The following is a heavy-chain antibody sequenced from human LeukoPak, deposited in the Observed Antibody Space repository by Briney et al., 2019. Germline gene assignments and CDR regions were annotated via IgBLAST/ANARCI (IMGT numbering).Heavy chain of an antibody. J-gene: IGHJ4*02. CDR2: IIPILGIA. D-gene: IGHD1-26*01. CDR1: GGTFSSYA. Sequence: SVKVSCKASGGTFSSYAISWVRQAPGQGLEWMGRIIPILGIANYAQKFQGRVTITADKSTSTAYMELSSLRSEDTAVYYCARVFKSREFDYWGQGTLVTVSS. V-gene: IGHV1-69*04. CDR3: ARVFKSREFDY.